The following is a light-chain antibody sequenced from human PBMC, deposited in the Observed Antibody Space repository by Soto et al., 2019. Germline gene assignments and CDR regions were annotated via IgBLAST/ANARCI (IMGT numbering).Light chain of an antibody. J-gene: IGKJ1*01. CDR2: DTS. Sequence: WSQSSHTLSFSPWQRATLSCRASQSVPNSRLAWYQQKPGQAPSLVISDTSIRASGIPDRFSGSGSGTDFSLIIGILESENFAVYIFQPYGASPLTFGQGSQVDIK. CDR1: QSVPNSR. CDR3: QPYGASPLT. V-gene: IGKV3-20*01.